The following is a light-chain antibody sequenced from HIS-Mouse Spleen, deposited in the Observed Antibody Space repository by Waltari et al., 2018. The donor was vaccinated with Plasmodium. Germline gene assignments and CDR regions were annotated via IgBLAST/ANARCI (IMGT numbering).Light chain of an antibody. CDR1: QSVSSN. V-gene: IGKV3-15*01. J-gene: IGKJ3*01. CDR2: GAS. Sequence: EIVMTQSPATLSVSPGGRATLSRRASQSVSSNLAGYQQKPDQAPRLLIYGASTRATGIPARFSGSGSGTEFTLTISSLQSEDFAVYYCQQYNNWSFTFGPGTKVDIK. CDR3: QQYNNWSFT.